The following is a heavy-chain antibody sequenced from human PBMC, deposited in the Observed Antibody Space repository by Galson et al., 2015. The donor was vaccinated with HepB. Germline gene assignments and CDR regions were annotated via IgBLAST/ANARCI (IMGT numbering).Heavy chain of an antibody. D-gene: IGHD5-24*01. V-gene: IGHV2-5*02. Sequence: PALVKPTQTLTLTCTFSGFSLSTSGVGVGWIRQPPGKALEWLALIYWDDDKRYSPSLKSRLTITKDTSKNQVVLTMTNMDPVDTATYYCAHSPNFRERWLQHYFDYWGQGTLVTVSS. CDR2: IYWDDDK. CDR1: GFSLSTSGVG. J-gene: IGHJ4*02. CDR3: AHSPNFRERWLQHYFDY.